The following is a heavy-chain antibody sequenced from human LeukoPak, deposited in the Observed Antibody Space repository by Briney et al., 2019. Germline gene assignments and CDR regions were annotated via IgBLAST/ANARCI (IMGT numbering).Heavy chain of an antibody. CDR3: AREPSNYGDHYFDY. J-gene: IGHJ4*02. V-gene: IGHV3-11*04. CDR1: GFTFSDYY. Sequence: GGSLRLSCAASGFTFSDYYMSWIRQAPGKGLEWVSYISSSSSTIYYSDSLKGRFTISRDNAKNSLYLQMNSLRAEDTAVYYCAREPSNYGDHYFDYWGQGTLVIVSS. D-gene: IGHD4-17*01. CDR2: ISSSSSTI.